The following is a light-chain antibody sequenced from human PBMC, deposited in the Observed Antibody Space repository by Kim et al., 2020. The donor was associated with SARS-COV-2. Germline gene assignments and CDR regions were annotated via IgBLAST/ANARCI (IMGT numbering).Light chain of an antibody. CDR1: SSNIGACYD. V-gene: IGLV1-40*01. J-gene: IGLJ1*01. CDR2: DNT. Sequence: RVTISCTGSSSNIGACYDVHWYQQLPRTAPKLLIYDNTNRPSGIPDRFSGSKSGTSASLAITGLQAEDEADYYCQSYDNSLSSYVFGTGTKVTVL. CDR3: QSYDNSLSSYV.